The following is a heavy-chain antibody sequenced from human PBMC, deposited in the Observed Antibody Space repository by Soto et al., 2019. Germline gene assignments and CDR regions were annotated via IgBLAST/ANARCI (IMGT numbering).Heavy chain of an antibody. D-gene: IGHD3-10*01. V-gene: IGHV4-31*03. Sequence: QVQLQESGPGLVKPSQTLSLTCTVSGGSISSGGYYWNWIRQHPGKGLEWIGYIYYSGSTYYTPSTKRRVTRSMDTSKNQVALTLTSVTAADTALYYCARSVTPWGQGTLVTVSS. CDR3: ARSVTP. CDR2: IYYSGST. J-gene: IGHJ5*02. CDR1: GGSISSGGYY.